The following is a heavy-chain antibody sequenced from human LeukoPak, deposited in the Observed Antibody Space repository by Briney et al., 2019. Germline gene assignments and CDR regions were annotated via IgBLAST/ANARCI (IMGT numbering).Heavy chain of an antibody. J-gene: IGHJ4*02. CDR3: ARGGQYYDFWSGHTDYFDY. D-gene: IGHD3-3*01. CDR2: IYYSGST. Sequence: SETLSLTCTVSGGSISSYYWSWIRQPPGKGLEWIGYIYYSGSTNYNPSLKSRVTISVDTSKNQFSLKLSSVTAADTAVYYCARGGQYYDFWSGHTDYFDYWGQGTLVTVSS. CDR1: GGSISSYY. V-gene: IGHV4-59*01.